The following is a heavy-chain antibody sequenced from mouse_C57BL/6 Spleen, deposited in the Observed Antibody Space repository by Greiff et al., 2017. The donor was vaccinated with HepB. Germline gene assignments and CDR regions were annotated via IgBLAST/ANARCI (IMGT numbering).Heavy chain of an antibody. J-gene: IGHJ4*01. CDR3: TRAGIYYGNYGAMGH. CDR1: GFTFSSYA. CDR2: ISSGGDYI. Sequence: EVKLVESGAGLVKPGGSLKLSCAASGFTFSSYAMSWVRQTPEKRLEWVAYISSGGDYIYYADTVKGRFTISRDNARNTLYLQMSSLKSEDTAMYYCTRAGIYYGNYGAMGHWGQGTSVTGSS. D-gene: IGHD2-1*01. V-gene: IGHV5-9-1*02.